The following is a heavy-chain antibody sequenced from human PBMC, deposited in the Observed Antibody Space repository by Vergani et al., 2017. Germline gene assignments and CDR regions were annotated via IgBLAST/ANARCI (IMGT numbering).Heavy chain of an antibody. D-gene: IGHD4-11*01. V-gene: IGHV4-31*03. CDR3: ARYSNYYYYMDV. J-gene: IGHJ6*03. CDR2: IYYSGSP. CDR1: GGSISSGGYY. Sequence: QVQLQESGPGLVKPSQTLSLTCTVSGGSISSGGYYWSWIRQHPGKGLEWIGYIYYSGSPYYNPSLKRRVTISVDTSKNQFSLKLSSVTAADTAVYYCARYSNYYYYMDVWGKGTTVTVSS.